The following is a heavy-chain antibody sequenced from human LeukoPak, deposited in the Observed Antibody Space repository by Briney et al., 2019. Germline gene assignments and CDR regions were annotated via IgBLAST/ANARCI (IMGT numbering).Heavy chain of an antibody. CDR3: ARSVPDYTRFDY. CDR2: FKTKYHQV. J-gene: IGHJ4*02. Sequence: GGSLRLSCVASGCTFSDYAMNWVRQAPGKGPEWVSTFKTKYHQVYYAESVRGRFTISTDNSRNTVFLQMNSLRADDTALYYCARSVPDYTRFDYWGQGALVTVSS. CDR1: GCTFSDYA. V-gene: IGHV3-23*05. D-gene: IGHD4-11*01.